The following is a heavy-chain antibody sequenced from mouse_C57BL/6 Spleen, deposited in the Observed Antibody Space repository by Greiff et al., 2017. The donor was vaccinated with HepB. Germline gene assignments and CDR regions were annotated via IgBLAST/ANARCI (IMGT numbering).Heavy chain of an antibody. CDR1: GYAFTNYL. CDR3: ERAGDSSGDEQYAMDY. Sequence: QVQLQPSGAELVRPGTSVKVSCKASGYAFTNYLIEWVKQRPGQGLEWIGVINPGSGGTNYNEKFKGKATLTADKSSSTAYMQLSSLTSEDSAGYFCERAGDSSGDEQYAMDYWGQGTSVTVSS. V-gene: IGHV1-54*01. J-gene: IGHJ4*01. CDR2: INPGSGGT. D-gene: IGHD3-2*02.